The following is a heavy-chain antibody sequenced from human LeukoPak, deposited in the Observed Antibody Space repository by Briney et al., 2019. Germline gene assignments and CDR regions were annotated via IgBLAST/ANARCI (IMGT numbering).Heavy chain of an antibody. Sequence: PGRCLRLSCAASGFTFSSYGMHWVRQAPGKGLEWVAVIWYDGSNKYYADSVKGRFAISRDNSKNTLYLQMNSLRAEDTAVYYCAKSGQHLVPNFDYWGQGTLVTVSS. CDR3: AKSGQHLVPNFDY. CDR1: GFTFSSYG. D-gene: IGHD1-26*01. J-gene: IGHJ4*02. V-gene: IGHV3-33*06. CDR2: IWYDGSNK.